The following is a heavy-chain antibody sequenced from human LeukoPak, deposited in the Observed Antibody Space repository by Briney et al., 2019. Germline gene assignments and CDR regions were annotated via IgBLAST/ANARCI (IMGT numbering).Heavy chain of an antibody. CDR3: ARSPRIPHQEFQH. CDR2: IYYSGST. Sequence: SETLSLTCTVSGGSISSGDYYWSWIRQPPGKGLEWIGYIYYSGSTYYNPSLKSRVTISVDTSKNQFSLKLSSVTAADTAVYYCARSPRIPHQEFQHWGQGTLVTVSS. D-gene: IGHD2-21*01. J-gene: IGHJ1*01. V-gene: IGHV4-30-4*01. CDR1: GGSISSGDYY.